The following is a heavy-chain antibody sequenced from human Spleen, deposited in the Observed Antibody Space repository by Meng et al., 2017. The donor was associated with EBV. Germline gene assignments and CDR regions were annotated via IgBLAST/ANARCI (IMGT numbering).Heavy chain of an antibody. J-gene: IGHJ4*02. Sequence: VPLQESGPGLVKPSGTLSLTCAVSGASISSHSYYWSWIRQPPGKELEWIGNIYSSGSTKYNTNYNPSLKSRVTISVDTSKNQFSLTLKSVSAADTAVYYCAREVAPATTGENFDYWGQGTLVTVSS. V-gene: IGHV4-61*01. CDR2: IYSSGSTKYNT. CDR3: AREVAPATTGENFDY. D-gene: IGHD2-2*01. CDR1: GASISSHSYY.